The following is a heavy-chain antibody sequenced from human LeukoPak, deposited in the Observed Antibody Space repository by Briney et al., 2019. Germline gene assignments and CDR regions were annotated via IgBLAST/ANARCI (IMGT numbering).Heavy chain of an antibody. J-gene: IGHJ4*02. Sequence: ASVRVSCKASGYTFTGYYMHWVRQAPGQGLEWMGWINPNSGGTNYAQKFQGRVTMTRDTSISTAYMELRSLRSDDTAVYYCARPSRYSSGWYDYWGQGTLVTVSS. CDR2: INPNSGGT. V-gene: IGHV1-2*02. CDR1: GYTFTGYY. CDR3: ARPSRYSSGWYDY. D-gene: IGHD6-19*01.